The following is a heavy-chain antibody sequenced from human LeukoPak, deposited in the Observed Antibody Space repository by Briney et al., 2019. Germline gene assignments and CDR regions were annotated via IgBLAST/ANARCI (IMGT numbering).Heavy chain of an antibody. CDR2: MNPNSGNT. J-gene: IGHJ4*02. CDR3: ARGEGMWELLRY. D-gene: IGHD1-26*01. V-gene: IGHV1-8*01. CDR1: GYTFTSYD. Sequence: ASVKVSCKASGYTFTSYDINWVRQATGQGLEWMGWMNPNSGNTGYAQKFQGRATMTRNTSISTAYMELSSLRSEDTAVYYCARGEGMWELLRYWGQGTLVTVSS.